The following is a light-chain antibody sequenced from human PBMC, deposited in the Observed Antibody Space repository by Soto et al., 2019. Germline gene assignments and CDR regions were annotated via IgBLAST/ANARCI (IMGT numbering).Light chain of an antibody. CDR1: QGISSY. J-gene: IGKJ3*01. CDR3: QQLNSYPL. Sequence: DIQLTQSPSFLSASVGDRVTITFRASQGISSYLAWYQQKPVKAPKLLIYAASTLQSGVPSRFSGSGSGTEFTLTISSLQPEDFATYYCQQLNSYPLFGPGTKVDIK. CDR2: AAS. V-gene: IGKV1-9*01.